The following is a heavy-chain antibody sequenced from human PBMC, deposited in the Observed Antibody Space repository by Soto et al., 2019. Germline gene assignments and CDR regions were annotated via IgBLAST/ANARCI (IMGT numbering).Heavy chain of an antibody. D-gene: IGHD2-15*01. CDR2: IIPIFGTA. V-gene: IGHV1-69*01. CDR3: ARGRVAATNLNWFDP. CDR1: GGTFSSYA. J-gene: IGHJ5*02. Sequence: QVQLVQSGAEVKKPGSSVKVSCKASGGTFSSYAISWVRQAPGQGLEWMGGIIPIFGTANYAQQFQGRVTITADESTSTAYIELSSLRSEDTAVYYCARGRVAATNLNWFDPWGQGTLVTVSS.